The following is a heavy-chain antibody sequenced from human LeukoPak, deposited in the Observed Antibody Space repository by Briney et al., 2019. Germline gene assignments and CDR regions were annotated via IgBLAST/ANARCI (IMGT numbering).Heavy chain of an antibody. CDR1: GFTFINYG. CDR2: IRASGDRT. Sequence: GGSLRLSCVVSGFTFINYGMSWVRQAPGKGLEWVSTIRASGDRTYYAESVKGRFTMSGDKSKNTLYLQMSNLRAEDTAVYHCAVLAVPAVGYWAQGTLVIVSS. V-gene: IGHV3-23*01. D-gene: IGHD2-15*01. J-gene: IGHJ4*02. CDR3: AVLAVPAVGY.